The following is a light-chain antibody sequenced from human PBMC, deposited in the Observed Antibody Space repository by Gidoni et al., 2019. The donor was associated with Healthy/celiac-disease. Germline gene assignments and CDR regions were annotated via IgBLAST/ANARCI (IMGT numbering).Light chain of an antibody. V-gene: IGLV1-40*01. CDR1: SSNIGAGYD. Sequence: HSVPTQPPSVSGAPGPRVTISCTGSSSNIGAGYDVHWYQQLPGTAPKLLIYGNSNRPSGVPDRFSGSKSGTSASLAITGLQAEDEADYYCQSYDSSLSGVVFGGGTKLTVL. CDR3: QSYDSSLSGVV. CDR2: GNS. J-gene: IGLJ2*01.